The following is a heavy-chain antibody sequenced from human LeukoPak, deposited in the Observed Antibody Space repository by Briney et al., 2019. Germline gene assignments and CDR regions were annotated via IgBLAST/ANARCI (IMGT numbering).Heavy chain of an antibody. J-gene: IGHJ5*01. CDR1: GFTFSSYW. Sequence: GGSLRLSCAASGFTFSSYWMSWVRQAPGKGLEWVANIKEDGSEKIYVDSLKGRFTISRDNAKNSLYLQMNSPRAEDTAVYYCARDCVIVGAPCYDSWGQGTLVTASS. CDR3: ARDCVIVGAPCYDS. V-gene: IGHV3-7*04. CDR2: IKEDGSEK. D-gene: IGHD1-26*01.